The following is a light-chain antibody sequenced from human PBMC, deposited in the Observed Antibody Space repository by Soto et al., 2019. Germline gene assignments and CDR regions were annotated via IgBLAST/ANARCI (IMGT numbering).Light chain of an antibody. V-gene: IGLV1-47*01. CDR1: SSDIGSRY. CDR2: WND. CDR3: GAWDDRLSGYF. J-gene: IGLJ1*01. Sequence: SLLSQPPSAFWTPGPRVTIACSSSSSDIGSRYVFWYQVVPGTAPKLLIYWNDQRPSGVPDRFSGSKSGTSASLAISGLRSEDEADYYCGAWDDRLSGYFFGSGTKVTVL.